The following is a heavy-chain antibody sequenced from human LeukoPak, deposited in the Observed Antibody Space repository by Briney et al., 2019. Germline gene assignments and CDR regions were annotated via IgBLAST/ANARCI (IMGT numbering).Heavy chain of an antibody. Sequence: GASVKVSCKASGGTFSSYAISWVRQAPGQGLEWMGGIIPIFGTANYAQKFQGRVTITADESTSTAYMELSSLRSEDTAVYYCAREPNCSGGSCYGNWFDPWGQGTLVTVSS. CDR1: GGTFSSYA. CDR3: AREPNCSGGSCYGNWFDP. V-gene: IGHV1-69*13. D-gene: IGHD2-15*01. CDR2: IIPIFGTA. J-gene: IGHJ5*02.